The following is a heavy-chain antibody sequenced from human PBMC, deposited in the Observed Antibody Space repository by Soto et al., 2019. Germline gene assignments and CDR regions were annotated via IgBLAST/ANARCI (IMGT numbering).Heavy chain of an antibody. V-gene: IGHV6-1*01. D-gene: IGHD1-1*01. CDR1: GDSVSSNSAA. J-gene: IGHJ6*02. Sequence: SQTLSLTCAISGDSVSSNSAAWNWIRQSSSRGLEWLGRTYYRSKWYNDYAVSVKSRITINPDTSKNQFSLQLNSVTPEDTAVYYCARVTGTAPTVGDYGMDVWGQGTTVTVSS. CDR3: ARVTGTAPTVGDYGMDV. CDR2: TYYRSKWYN.